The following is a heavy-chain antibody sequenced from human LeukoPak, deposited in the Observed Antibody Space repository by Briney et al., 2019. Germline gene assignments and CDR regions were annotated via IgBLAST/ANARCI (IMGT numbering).Heavy chain of an antibody. D-gene: IGHD6-13*01. CDR1: GFTFSSNW. V-gene: IGHV3-7*01. J-gene: IGHJ4*02. CDR2: IKPDGSAE. CDR3: ARANNSSWHN. Sequence: GGSLRLSCATSGFTFSSNWMSWVRHAPGRGLDWVANIKPDGSAESYAASVKGRFTVSRDNAKNSLYLQMNSLRVGDTAVYYCARANNSSWHNWGQGTLVTVSS.